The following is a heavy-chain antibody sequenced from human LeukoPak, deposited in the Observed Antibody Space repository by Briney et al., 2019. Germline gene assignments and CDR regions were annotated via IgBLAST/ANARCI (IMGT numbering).Heavy chain of an antibody. CDR3: ATGRTASGYYYYMDV. CDR2: IYYSGST. CDR1: ARSISSSNYN. V-gene: IGHV4-39*07. J-gene: IGHJ6*03. Sequence: SETMSLTCTVSARSISSSNYNWGWIRQPPGKRLEGVGRIYYSGSTYYSPSLKSRVTISVDTSKNQFSLKLTSVTAADTALYYCATGRTASGYYYYMDVWGKGTTVNVSS. D-gene: IGHD5-18*01.